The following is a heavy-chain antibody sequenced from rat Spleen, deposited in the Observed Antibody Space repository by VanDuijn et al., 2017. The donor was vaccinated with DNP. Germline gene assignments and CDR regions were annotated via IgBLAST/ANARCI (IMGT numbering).Heavy chain of an antibody. D-gene: IGHD5-1*01. CDR2: IFYAGSST. J-gene: IGHJ2*01. CDR1: GFTFSDYN. Sequence: EVQLVESGGGLVQAGRSLKLSCAASGFTFSDYNMAWVRQAPKKGLEWVATIFYAGSSTYYGDSVKGRFTISRDNAKSTLYLQMDSLRSEDTATYYCTRGSDYWGQGVMVTVSS. V-gene: IGHV5S10*01. CDR3: TRGSDY.